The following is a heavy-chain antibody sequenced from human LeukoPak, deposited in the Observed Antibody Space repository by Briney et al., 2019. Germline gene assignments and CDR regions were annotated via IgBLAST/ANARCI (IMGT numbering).Heavy chain of an antibody. CDR3: AREDQQGY. V-gene: IGHV1-2*02. D-gene: IGHD6-13*01. CDR1: GYTFTDYY. J-gene: IGHJ4*02. CDR2: INPNSGGT. Sequence: ASVKISCKASGYTFTDYYLHWVRQAPGQGLEWMGWINPNSGGTNYAQNFQGRVTMTRDTSISTAYMELSRLRSDDTAVYYCAREDQQGYWGQGTLVSVSS.